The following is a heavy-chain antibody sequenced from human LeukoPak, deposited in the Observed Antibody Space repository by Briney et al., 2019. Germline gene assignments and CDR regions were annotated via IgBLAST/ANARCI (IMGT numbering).Heavy chain of an antibody. D-gene: IGHD1-1*01. Sequence: GGSLRLSCAASGFTFDDYAMHWVRQAPGKGLEWVSGISWNSGRIGYVDSVKGRFTISRDNAKNSLYLQMNSLRAEDTALYYCAKASSALGTSGNYYFDYWGQGTLVTVSS. V-gene: IGHV3-9*01. CDR1: GFTFDDYA. J-gene: IGHJ4*02. CDR2: ISWNSGRI. CDR3: AKASSALGTSGNYYFDY.